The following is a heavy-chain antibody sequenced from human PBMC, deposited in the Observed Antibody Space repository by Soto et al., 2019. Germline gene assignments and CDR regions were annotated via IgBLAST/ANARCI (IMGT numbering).Heavy chain of an antibody. V-gene: IGHV3-23*01. CDR1: GFTFSSYA. Sequence: SGGSLRLSCVAFGFTFSSYAMRWVRQAPGKGLEWVSAISGSGGSTYYADSVKGRFTISRDNSKNTLYLQMNSLRAEDTAVYYCAKDPGRYSSSSKRGYDYWGQGTLVTVSS. CDR3: AKDPGRYSSSSKRGYDY. CDR2: ISGSGGST. J-gene: IGHJ4*02. D-gene: IGHD6-6*01.